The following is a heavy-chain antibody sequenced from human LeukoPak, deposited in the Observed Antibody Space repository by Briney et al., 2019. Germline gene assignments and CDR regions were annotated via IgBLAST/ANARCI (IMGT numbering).Heavy chain of an antibody. J-gene: IGHJ6*03. D-gene: IGHD6-19*01. CDR1: GFTFDDYG. CDR2: INWNGGST. CDR3: ARAAVAESRYYYYMDV. V-gene: IGHV3-20*04. Sequence: GGSLRLSCAASGFTFDDYGMSWVRQAPGEGLEWVSGINWNGGSTGYADSVKGRFTISRDNAKNSLYLQMNSLRAEDTALYYCARAAVAESRYYYYMDVWGKGTTVTVSS.